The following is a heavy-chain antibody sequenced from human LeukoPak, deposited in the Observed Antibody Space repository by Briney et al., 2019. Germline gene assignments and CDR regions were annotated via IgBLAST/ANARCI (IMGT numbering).Heavy chain of an antibody. CDR2: ISYDGSNK. CDR3: VLGHCSGGSCYSGEPQYYYYGMDV. J-gene: IGHJ6*02. Sequence: GGSLRLSCAASGFTFSSYGMHWVRQAPGKGLEWVAVISYDGSNKYYADSVKGRFTISRDNSKNTLYLQMNSLRAEDTAVYYCVLGHCSGGSCYSGEPQYYYYGMDVWGQGTTVTVSS. CDR1: GFTFSSYG. D-gene: IGHD2-15*01. V-gene: IGHV3-30*03.